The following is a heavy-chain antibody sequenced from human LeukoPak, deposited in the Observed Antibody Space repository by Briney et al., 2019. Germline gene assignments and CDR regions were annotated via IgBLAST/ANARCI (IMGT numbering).Heavy chain of an antibody. CDR1: GFAFTTYG. J-gene: IGHJ2*01. CDR3: AKSYDNHNWYFHL. D-gene: IGHD3-10*01. CDR2: VHYDGSHR. V-gene: IGHV3-30*02. Sequence: SGGSLRLSCAASGFAFTTYGMHWVRQAPGKGLEWVAFVHYDGSHRYYADSVKGRFTISRDNSKNTLYLQMNSLRADDTAVYYCAKSYDNHNWYFHLWGRGTLVTVSS.